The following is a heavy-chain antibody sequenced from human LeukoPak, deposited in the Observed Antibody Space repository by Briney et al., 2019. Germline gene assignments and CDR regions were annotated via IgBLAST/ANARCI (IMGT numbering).Heavy chain of an antibody. CDR2: MNPNSGNT. J-gene: IGHJ6*02. D-gene: IGHD3-22*01. Sequence: ASVKVSCKASGYTFTSYDINWVRQATGQGLEWMGWMNPNSGNTGYAQKFQGRVTMTRNTSISTAYMELSSLRSEDTAVYYCAVSLYSSGYYSFVPMDVWGQGTTVTVSS. CDR1: GYTFTSYD. CDR3: AVSLYSSGYYSFVPMDV. V-gene: IGHV1-8*01.